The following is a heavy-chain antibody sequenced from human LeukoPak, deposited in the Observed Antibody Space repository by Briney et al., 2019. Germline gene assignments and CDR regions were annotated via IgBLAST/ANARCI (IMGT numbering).Heavy chain of an antibody. V-gene: IGHV4-34*01. CDR1: GGSFSGYY. CDR3: ARVPRSGSYSSY. CDR2: INHSGST. J-gene: IGHJ4*02. Sequence: SETLSLTCAVYGGSFSGYYWSWIRQPPGKGLEWIGEINHSGSTNYNPSLKSRVTISVDTSKNQFSLKVSSVTAADTAVYYCARVPRSGSYSSYWGQGTLVTVSS. D-gene: IGHD1-26*01.